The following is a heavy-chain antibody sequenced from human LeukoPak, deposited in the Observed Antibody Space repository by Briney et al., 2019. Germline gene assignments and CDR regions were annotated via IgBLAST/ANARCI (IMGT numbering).Heavy chain of an antibody. Sequence: PGGSLRLSCATSGFSFTDYPMNWVRQAPGKGLEWISNIRTTAEGAKYAYCADSVKGRVTISRDDGKNTLYLHMNSLRDDDTAVYYGATGKRYAFDYWGQGILVTVSS. CDR2: IRTTAEGAKYA. D-gene: IGHD3-9*01. V-gene: IGHV3-48*02. J-gene: IGHJ4*02. CDR1: GFSFTDYP. CDR3: ATGKRYAFDY.